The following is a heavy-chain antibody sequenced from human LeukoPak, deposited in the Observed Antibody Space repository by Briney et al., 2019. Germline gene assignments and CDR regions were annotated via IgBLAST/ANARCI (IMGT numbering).Heavy chain of an antibody. CDR2: MNPNSGNT. D-gene: IGHD3-9*01. V-gene: IGHV1-8*01. Sequence: ASVKVSCKASGYTFTSYDINWVRQATGQGLEWMGWMNPNSGNTGYAQKFQGRVTMTRNTSISTAYMELSRLRSEDTAVYYCARLFYDILTGYLEEDFDYWGQGTLVTVSS. CDR1: GYTFTSYD. CDR3: ARLFYDILTGYLEEDFDY. J-gene: IGHJ4*02.